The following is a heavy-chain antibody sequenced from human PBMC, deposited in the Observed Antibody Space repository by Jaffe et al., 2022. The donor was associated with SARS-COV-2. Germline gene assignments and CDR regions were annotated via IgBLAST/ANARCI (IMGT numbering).Heavy chain of an antibody. J-gene: IGHJ5*02. D-gene: IGHD6-19*01. CDR1: GFTFSTLG. CDR2: ISFDGNHQ. Sequence: QVQLVESGGGVVQPGRSLRLSCVASGFTFSTLGIHWVRQSPGKGLEWVAVISFDGNHQYYADSVKGRFTISRDNSKNTVYLQLNSLRAEDSAVYYCAKEGYRGSAWYWFDPRGQGTLVTVSS. CDR3: AKEGYRGSAWYWFDP. V-gene: IGHV3-30*18.